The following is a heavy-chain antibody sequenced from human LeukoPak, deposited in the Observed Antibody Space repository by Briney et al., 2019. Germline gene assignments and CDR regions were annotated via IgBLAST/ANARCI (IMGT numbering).Heavy chain of an antibody. CDR3: AKVRFGSSLCWFDP. D-gene: IGHD6-13*01. J-gene: IGHJ5*02. Sequence: GGSLRLSCAASGFTFSSYSINWVRQAPGRGLEWVSYISSSSSTIYYADSVKGRFTISRDNAKNSLYLQVNSLRAEDTAIYYCAKVRFGSSLCWFDPWGQGTLVTVSS. V-gene: IGHV3-48*01. CDR2: ISSSSSTI. CDR1: GFTFSSYS.